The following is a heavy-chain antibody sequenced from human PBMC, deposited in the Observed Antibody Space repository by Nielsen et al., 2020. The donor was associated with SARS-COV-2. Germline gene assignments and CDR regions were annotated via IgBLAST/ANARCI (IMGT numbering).Heavy chain of an antibody. D-gene: IGHD6-13*01. CDR1: GFTFDDYG. CDR2: INWNGGST. J-gene: IGHJ6*02. Sequence: GESLKISCAASGFTFDDYGMSWVRQAPGKGLEWVSGINWNGGSTGYADSVKGRFTISRDNAKNSLYLQMNSLGAEDTAVYYCARVERGHSSWYPYYYYGMDVWGQGTTVTVSS. V-gene: IGHV3-20*04. CDR3: ARVERGHSSWYPYYYYGMDV.